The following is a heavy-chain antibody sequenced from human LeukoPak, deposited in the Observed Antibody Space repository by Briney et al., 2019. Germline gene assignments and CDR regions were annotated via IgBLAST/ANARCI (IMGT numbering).Heavy chain of an antibody. CDR2: ISWNSGSI. Sequence: GGSLRLSCAASGFTFDDYAMHWVRQVPGKGLEWVSGISWNSGSIGYADSVKGRFTISRDNAKNSLYLQMNSLRAEDTALYYCAKADDYWGQGTLVTVFS. V-gene: IGHV3-9*01. CDR3: AKADDY. J-gene: IGHJ4*02. CDR1: GFTFDDYA.